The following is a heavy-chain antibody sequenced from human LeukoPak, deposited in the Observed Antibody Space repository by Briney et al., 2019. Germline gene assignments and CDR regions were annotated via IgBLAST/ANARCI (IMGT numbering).Heavy chain of an antibody. CDR3: ARGRYDSSGYYALFDY. CDR1: GFTFSSYS. J-gene: IGHJ4*02. D-gene: IGHD3-22*01. CDR2: ISRSNIYI. Sequence: GGSLRLSCAASGFTFSSYSMNWVRQAPGKGLEWVSSISRSNIYIYYADSVKGRFAISRDNAKKSLYLQMSSLTAEDTAVYYCARGRYDSSGYYALFDYWGQGTLVTVSS. V-gene: IGHV3-21*01.